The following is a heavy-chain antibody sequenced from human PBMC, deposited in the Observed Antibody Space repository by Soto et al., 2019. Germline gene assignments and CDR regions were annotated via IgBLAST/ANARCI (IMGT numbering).Heavy chain of an antibody. CDR3: ARHSALAGAGYWGEVDP. J-gene: IGHJ5*02. D-gene: IGHD6-13*01. V-gene: IGHV4-39*01. Sequence: QLQLQESGPGLVKPSETLSLSCTVSGGSISSSSYYWGWIRQPPGKGLEWIGSIYYSGRPYYNPSLKRRVTISVDRSQNQCSLKLTSVTAADTAVYYGARHSALAGAGYWGEVDPWGQGTLVTVSS. CDR1: GGSISSSSYY. CDR2: IYYSGRP.